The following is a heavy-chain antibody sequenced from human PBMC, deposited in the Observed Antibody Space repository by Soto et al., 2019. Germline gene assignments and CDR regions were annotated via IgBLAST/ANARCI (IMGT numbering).Heavy chain of an antibody. CDR2: ITYSGST. J-gene: IGHJ2*01. CDR3: ARRRVMGWDFDL. D-gene: IGHD2-8*01. V-gene: IGHV4-39*01. CDR1: GGSINRSSSY. Sequence: QLQLQESGPGLVKPSDTLSLSCNVSGGSINRSSSYWGWIRQPPGKGLEWIGSITYSGSTYYNPSLKSRVTISVDTSKNQFSLRLSSVTAADTAVFYCARRRVMGWDFDLWGRGTLVTVSS.